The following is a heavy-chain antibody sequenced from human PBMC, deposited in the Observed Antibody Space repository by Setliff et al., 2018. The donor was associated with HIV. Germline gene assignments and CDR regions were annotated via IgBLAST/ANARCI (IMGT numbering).Heavy chain of an antibody. CDR1: GFTFSSYW. J-gene: IGHJ4*02. V-gene: IGHV3-15*01. D-gene: IGHD5-12*01. CDR2: IKSKVHGETT. CDR3: TTDSWQ. Sequence: LSLTCAASGFTFSSYWMSWARQAPGKGLEWVGRIKSKVHGETTDYAAPVKGRFSVSRDDSKNTVYLQMNSLKTEDTAVYFCTTDSWQWGQGTLVTVSS.